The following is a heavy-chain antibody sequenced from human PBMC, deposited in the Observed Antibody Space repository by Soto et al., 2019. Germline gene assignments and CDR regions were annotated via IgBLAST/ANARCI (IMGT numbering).Heavy chain of an antibody. V-gene: IGHV5-10-1*01. Sequence: EVQLVQSGAEEKKPGESLRISCEGSGYSFTSYWISWVRQMPGKGLEWMGRIDPSDSYTNYSPSFQGHVTISADKSISTAYLQWSSLKASDTAMYYCARTSMQSRGYSYGHGGMDVWGQGTTVTVSS. CDR3: ARTSMQSRGYSYGHGGMDV. CDR2: IDPSDSYT. D-gene: IGHD5-18*01. J-gene: IGHJ6*02. CDR1: GYSFTSYW.